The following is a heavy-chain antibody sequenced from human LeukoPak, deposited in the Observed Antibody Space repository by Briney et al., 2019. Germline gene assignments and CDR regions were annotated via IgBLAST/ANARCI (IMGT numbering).Heavy chain of an antibody. D-gene: IGHD4-17*01. Sequence: GGSLRLSCAASGFTFSDYSMNWVRQAPGKGLEWVSSISSTSKYIYYADSVKGRFTISRDNSKNTLYLQMNSLRAEDTAVYYCAKEIYGDSTGGRFQHWGQGTLVTVSS. CDR1: GFTFSDYS. J-gene: IGHJ1*01. CDR3: AKEIYGDSTGGRFQH. V-gene: IGHV3-21*04. CDR2: ISSTSKYI.